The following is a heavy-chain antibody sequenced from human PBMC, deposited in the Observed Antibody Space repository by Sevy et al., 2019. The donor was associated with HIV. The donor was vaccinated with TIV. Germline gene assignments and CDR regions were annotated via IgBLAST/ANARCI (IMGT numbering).Heavy chain of an antibody. D-gene: IGHD3-22*01. CDR1: GYTFTGYY. Sequence: ASVKVSCKASGYTFTGYYMHWVRQAPGQGLEWMGWINPNSGGTNYAQKFQGRVTMTRDTSISKAYMELIRLRSDDTAVYYCASYSGDYYDSSGYYYASDAFDIWGQGTMVTVSS. CDR2: INPNSGGT. J-gene: IGHJ3*02. V-gene: IGHV1-2*02. CDR3: ASYSGDYYDSSGYYYASDAFDI.